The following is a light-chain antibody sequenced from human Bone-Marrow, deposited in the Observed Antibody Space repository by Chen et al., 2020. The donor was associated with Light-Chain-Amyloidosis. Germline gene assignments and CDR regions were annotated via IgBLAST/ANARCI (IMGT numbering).Light chain of an antibody. CDR3: QQYYSTALVA. CDR1: QSVLYSSNNKNY. J-gene: IGKJ1*01. V-gene: IGKV4-1*01. Sequence: DIVMTQSPDSLAVSLGERATINCKSSQSVLYSSNNKNYLAWYQQKPGPPPKLLIFWSSTRESGVTDRFSGSGSGTDFTLTISSLQAEDVAVYYCQQYYSTALVAFGQGTKVEIK. CDR2: WSS.